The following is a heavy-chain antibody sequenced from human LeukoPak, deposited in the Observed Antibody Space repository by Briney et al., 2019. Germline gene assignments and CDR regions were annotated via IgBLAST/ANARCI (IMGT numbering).Heavy chain of an antibody. D-gene: IGHD3-22*01. J-gene: IGHJ6*03. CDR3: ARGRQEISMILVVMTGVSYYLDV. CDR1: GGSFSGYY. CDR2: INPSGST. Sequence: SETLSLTCAVYGGSFSGYYWTWIRQSPGKGLEWIGEINPSGSTYYNPSLKSRLTISRDTSKNLFSLRLSSVTAADTAVYYCARGRQEISMILVVMTGVSYYLDVWGKGTTVTVS. V-gene: IGHV4-34*01.